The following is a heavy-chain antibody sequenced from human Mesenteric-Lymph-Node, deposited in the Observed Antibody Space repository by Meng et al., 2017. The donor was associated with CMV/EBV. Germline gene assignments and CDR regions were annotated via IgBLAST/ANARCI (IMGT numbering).Heavy chain of an antibody. CDR3: ARRVVWSIHD. D-gene: IGHD2-21*01. CDR1: GDSIDSGTYY. CDR2: IQQTGTT. Sequence: LGCSVSGDSIDSGTYYWAWIRQPPGKGLEWIGDIQQTGTTYRNPSLKSRVTISVDTSKNQFSLRLSSVTTADTAVYYCARRVVWSIHDWGQGTLVTVSS. V-gene: IGHV4-39*01. J-gene: IGHJ4*02.